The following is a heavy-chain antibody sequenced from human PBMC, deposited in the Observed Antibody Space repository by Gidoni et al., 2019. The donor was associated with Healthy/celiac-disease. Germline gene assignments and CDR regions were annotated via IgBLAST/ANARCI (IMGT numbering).Heavy chain of an antibody. CDR1: GYPFTGYY. Sequence: QGQLVQSAADVKTPGTSVTVSCKASGYPFTGYYLHWVRQAPGQGLEWMGRINPSRGGTSYAQKFQGRVSMTRDTSISTAYMQLCRLRSHGTAVFYCAREIPRLHYMDVWGKGPTVTVSS. CDR2: INPSRGGT. CDR3: AREIPRLHYMDV. V-gene: IGHV1-2*06. J-gene: IGHJ6*03. D-gene: IGHD2-2*02.